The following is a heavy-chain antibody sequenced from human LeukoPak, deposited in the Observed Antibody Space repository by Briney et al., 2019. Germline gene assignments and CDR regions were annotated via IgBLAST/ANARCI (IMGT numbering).Heavy chain of an antibody. CDR1: GCTFTSYY. D-gene: IGHD6-19*01. J-gene: IGHJ3*02. CDR2: IYPNSGGT. CDR3: ARVSHTDIAVAGTAFDI. Sequence: ASVKVSCKASGCTFTSYYMHWVRQAPGQGLDWMGWIYPNSGGTNYAQKFQGRVTMTRDTSISTAYMELSRLRSDDTAVYYCARVSHTDIAVAGTAFDIWGQGTMVTVSS. V-gene: IGHV1-2*02.